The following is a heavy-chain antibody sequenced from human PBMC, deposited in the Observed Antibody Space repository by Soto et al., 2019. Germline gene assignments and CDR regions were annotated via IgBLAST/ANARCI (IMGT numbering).Heavy chain of an antibody. CDR3: ARDKAYGDSEDF. Sequence: EVQLVESGGGLVQPGGSLRLSCAASGFTFSNYWMSWVRQAPGKGLEWVANMNQDGSEKYYVDSVKGRFTISRDNAKNSLYLQMHSLRAEDTAVYYCARDKAYGDSEDFWGQGTLVTVSS. CDR2: MNQDGSEK. V-gene: IGHV3-7*03. J-gene: IGHJ4*02. D-gene: IGHD4-17*01. CDR1: GFTFSNYW.